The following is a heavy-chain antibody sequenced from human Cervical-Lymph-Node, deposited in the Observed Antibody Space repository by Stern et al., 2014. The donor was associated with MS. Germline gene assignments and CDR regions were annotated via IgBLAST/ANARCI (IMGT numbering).Heavy chain of an antibody. V-gene: IGHV5-51*03. Sequence: EVQLLESGAEVKKPGESLKISCKGSGYTFTNNWIAWVRQMPGKGLEWMGIIYPDDSDIRYSPSLQGQATIPAAKSIRTGYLHRSILKPADSALYYGASTPPRRKWDDPNYGMDVWGQGTTVTVSS. CDR1: GYTFTNNW. CDR3: ASTPPRRKWDDPNYGMDV. CDR2: IYPDDSDI. D-gene: IGHD1-1*01. J-gene: IGHJ6*02.